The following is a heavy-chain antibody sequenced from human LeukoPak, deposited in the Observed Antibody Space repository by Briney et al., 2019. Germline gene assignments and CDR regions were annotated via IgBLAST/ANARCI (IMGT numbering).Heavy chain of an antibody. Sequence: ASVKVSCKSSGYTFSNYGVTWVRQAPGQGLEWMGWISIYNGNTKYAQKFQGRVTMTTDTSTSTAYMELRSLRSDDTAVYYCARDTGLPRYDFWSGNDYWGQGTLVTVSS. D-gene: IGHD3-3*01. CDR1: GYTFSNYG. CDR2: ISIYNGNT. V-gene: IGHV1-18*01. J-gene: IGHJ4*02. CDR3: ARDTGLPRYDFWSGNDY.